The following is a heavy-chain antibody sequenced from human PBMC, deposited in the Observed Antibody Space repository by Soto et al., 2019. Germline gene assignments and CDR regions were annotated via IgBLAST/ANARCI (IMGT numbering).Heavy chain of an antibody. V-gene: IGHV2-70*11. CDR1: GFSLSTSGMC. CDR3: ARIKGGGCSSTSCSDKYYYYYYMDV. J-gene: IGHJ6*03. CDR2: IDWDDDK. Sequence: SGPTLVNPTQTLTLTCTFSGFSLSTSGMCVSWIRQPPGKALEWLARIDWDDDKYYSTSLKTRLTISKDTSKNQVVLTMTNMDPVDTATYYCARIKGGGCSSTSCSDKYYYYYYMDVWGKGTTVTVSS. D-gene: IGHD2-2*01.